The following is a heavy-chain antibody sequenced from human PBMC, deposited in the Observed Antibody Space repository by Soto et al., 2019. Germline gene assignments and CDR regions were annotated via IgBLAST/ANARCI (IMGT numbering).Heavy chain of an antibody. D-gene: IGHD2-15*01. V-gene: IGHV3-21*01. CDR3: ARVSWTGGGIVVVAPFDY. CDR2: ISSSSSYI. CDR1: GFTFSSYS. J-gene: IGHJ4*02. Sequence: EVQLVESGGGLVKPGGSLRLSCAASGFTFSSYSMNWVRQAPGKGLEWVSSISSSSSYIYHADSVKGRFTISRDNAKNSLYLQMNSLRAEDTAVYYCARVSWTGGGIVVVAPFDYWGQGTLVTVSS.